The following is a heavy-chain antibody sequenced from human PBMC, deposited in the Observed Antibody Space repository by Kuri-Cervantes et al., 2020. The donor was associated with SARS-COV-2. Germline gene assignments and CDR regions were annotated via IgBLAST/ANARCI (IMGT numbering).Heavy chain of an antibody. CDR2: ISSSSSYI. D-gene: IGHD2-2*02. J-gene: IGHJ6*02. CDR1: GFTLSGYS. Sequence: ETLSLTCAASGFTLSGYSMNWVRQAPGKGLEWVSSISSSSSYIYYADSVKGRFTISRDNAKNSLYLQMNSLRAEDTAVYYCARDIVVVPAAIRYYYGMDVWGQGTTVTVSS. CDR3: ARDIVVVPAAIRYYYGMDV. V-gene: IGHV3-21*01.